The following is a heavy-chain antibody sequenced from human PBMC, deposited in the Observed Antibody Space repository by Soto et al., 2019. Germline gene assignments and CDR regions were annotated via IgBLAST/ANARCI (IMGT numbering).Heavy chain of an antibody. J-gene: IGHJ5*02. CDR3: AREGRYCSGGSCYSALFGSWFDP. V-gene: IGHV1-69*12. D-gene: IGHD2-15*01. Sequence: QVQLVQSGAEVKKPGSSVKVSCKASGGTFSSYAISWVRQAPGQGLEWMGGIIPIFGTANYAQKFQGRVTITADESTSTAYMELSSLRSEDTAVYYCAREGRYCSGGSCYSALFGSWFDPWGQGTLVTVSS. CDR1: GGTFSSYA. CDR2: IIPIFGTA.